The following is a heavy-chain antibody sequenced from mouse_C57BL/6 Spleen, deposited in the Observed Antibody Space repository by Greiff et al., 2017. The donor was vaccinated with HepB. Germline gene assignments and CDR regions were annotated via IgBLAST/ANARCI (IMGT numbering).Heavy chain of an antibody. CDR1: GYTFTSYW. D-gene: IGHD2-10*01. CDR3: ARSRSYIAHWYFDV. CDR2: IDPSDSET. J-gene: IGHJ1*03. V-gene: IGHV1-52*01. Sequence: QVQLQQPGAELVRPGSSVKLSCKASGYTFTSYWMHWVKQRPIQGLEWIGNIDPSDSETHYNQKFKDKATLTVDKSSSTAYMQLSSLTSEDSAVYYCARSRSYIAHWYFDVWGTGTTVTVSS.